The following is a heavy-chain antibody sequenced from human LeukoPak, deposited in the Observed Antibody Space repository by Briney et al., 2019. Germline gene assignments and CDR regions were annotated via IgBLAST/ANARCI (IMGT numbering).Heavy chain of an antibody. CDR3: ARRLTQYDCFDP. D-gene: IGHD2-2*01. CDR2: TYYRSTWYN. V-gene: IGHV6-1*01. J-gene: IGHJ5*02. CDR1: GDSVSSNNVT. Sequence: SQTLSLTCAISGDSVSSNNVTWNWIRQSPSRGLEWLGRTYYRSTWYNDYAVSVRGRITVNPDTSKNQFSLHLNSVTPEDTAVYYCARRLTQYDCFDPWGQGILVTVSS.